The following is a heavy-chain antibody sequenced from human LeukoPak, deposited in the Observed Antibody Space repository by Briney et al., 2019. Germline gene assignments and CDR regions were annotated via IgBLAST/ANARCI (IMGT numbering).Heavy chain of an antibody. CDR1: GGSISNYY. D-gene: IGHD4-23*01. CDR2: INTSGTT. J-gene: IGHJ4*02. CDR3: ARGDYGGNFEGINY. V-gene: IGHV4-4*07. Sequence: PSETLSLTCTVSGGSISNYYWSWIRQPAGKGLEWIGRINTSGTTNYNPSLKSRVTLSIDTSKNQFSLKLSSVTAADTAVYYCARGDYGGNFEGINYWGQGTLVTVSS.